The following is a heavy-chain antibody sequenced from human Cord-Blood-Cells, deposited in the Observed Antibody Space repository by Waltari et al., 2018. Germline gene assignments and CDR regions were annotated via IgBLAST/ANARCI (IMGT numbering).Heavy chain of an antibody. CDR1: GGTFSSYA. CDR2: IIPIFGTA. CDR3: ARLPTLRYNWNYFDY. V-gene: IGHV1-69*01. J-gene: IGHJ4*02. Sequence: QVQLVQSGAEVKKPGSSVKVSCKASGGTFSSYAISWVRQAPGQGLEWMGGIIPIFGTANYAQKFQGRVTITADESPSTAYMELSSLRSEDTAVYYCARLPTLRYNWNYFDYWGQGTLVTVSS. D-gene: IGHD1-20*01.